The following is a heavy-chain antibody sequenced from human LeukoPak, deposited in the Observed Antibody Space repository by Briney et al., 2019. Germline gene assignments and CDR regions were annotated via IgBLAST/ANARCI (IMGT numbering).Heavy chain of an antibody. CDR2: IKSNADGGTP. J-gene: IGHJ4*02. CDR3: TTFYHEYSPY. Sequence: GGSLRLSCAASGFSFMNAWMIWVRQAPGKGLEWVGRIKSNADGGTPDYAAPARGSFTISRDDSKNTLYLQMNSLKTEDTAVYYCTTFYHEYSPYWGRGTLVTVSS. D-gene: IGHD2/OR15-2a*01. V-gene: IGHV3-15*01. CDR1: GFSFMNAW.